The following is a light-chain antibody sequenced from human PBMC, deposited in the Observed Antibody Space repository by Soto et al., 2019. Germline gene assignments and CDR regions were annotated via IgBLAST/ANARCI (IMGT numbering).Light chain of an antibody. J-gene: IGLJ2*01. CDR3: SSYTSSSTLLYVV. Sequence: QSALTHPASVSGSPGQAITISCTGTSSDVGGYNYVSWYQQHPGKAPKLMIYEVSNRPSGVSNRFSGSKSGNTASLTISGLQAEDEADYYCSSYTSSSTLLYVVFGGGTKLTVL. V-gene: IGLV2-14*01. CDR2: EVS. CDR1: SSDVGGYNY.